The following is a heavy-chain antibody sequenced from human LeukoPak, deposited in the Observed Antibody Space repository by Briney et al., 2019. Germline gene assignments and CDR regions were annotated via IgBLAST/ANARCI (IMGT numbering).Heavy chain of an antibody. J-gene: IGHJ5*02. CDR2: INPNSGGT. V-gene: IGHV1-2*02. D-gene: IGHD4-17*01. CDR3: ARTKMTTVTTSWFDP. Sequence: ASVKVSCKASGYTFTSYDINWVRQATGQGLEWMGWINPNSGGTNYAQKFQGRVTMTRDTSISTAYMELSRLRSDDTAVYYCARTKMTTVTTSWFDPWGQGTLVTVSS. CDR1: GYTFTSYD.